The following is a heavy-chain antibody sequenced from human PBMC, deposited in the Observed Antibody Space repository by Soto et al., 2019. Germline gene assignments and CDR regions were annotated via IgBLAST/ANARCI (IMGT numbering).Heavy chain of an antibody. Sequence: QVQLVQSGAEVKKPGASVKVSCKASGYTFTSYGISWVRQAPGLGLEWMGWISAYNGNTNYAQKLQGRVTMTTDTSTSTAYMELRSLRSDDTAVYYCARDGDNWNDRPPPFHYYYYGMDVWGQGTTVTVSS. J-gene: IGHJ6*02. CDR1: GYTFTSYG. CDR2: ISAYNGNT. CDR3: ARDGDNWNDRPPPFHYYYYGMDV. D-gene: IGHD1-1*01. V-gene: IGHV1-18*01.